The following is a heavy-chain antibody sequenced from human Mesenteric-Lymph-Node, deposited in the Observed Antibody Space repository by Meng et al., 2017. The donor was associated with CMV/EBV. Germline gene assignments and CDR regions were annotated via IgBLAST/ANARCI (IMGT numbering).Heavy chain of an antibody. CDR1: GNFSTYA. CDR3: ARGTEYHSSTWYWPLGY. D-gene: IGHD6-13*01. CDR2: VVPISGAP. V-gene: IGHV1-69*01. J-gene: IGHJ4*02. Sequence: GNFSTYAISWVRQAPGRGLEWMGGVVPISGAPDYAQKFQDRVTITADESTTTAYLELTSLRSEDTAVYYCARGTEYHSSTWYWPLGYWGQGTLVTVSS.